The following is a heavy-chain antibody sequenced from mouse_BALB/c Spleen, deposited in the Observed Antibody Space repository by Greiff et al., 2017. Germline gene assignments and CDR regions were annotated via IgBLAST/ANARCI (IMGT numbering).Heavy chain of an antibody. D-gene: IGHD2-1*01. CDR2: IWAGGST. CDR1: GFSLTSYG. Sequence: VQGVESGPGLVAPSQSLSITCTVSGFSLTSYGVHWVRQPPGKGLEWLGVIWAGGSTNYNSALMSRLSISKDNSKSQVFLKMNSLQTDDTAMYYCARQGGNYVGFAYWGQGTLVTVSA. V-gene: IGHV2-9*02. J-gene: IGHJ3*01. CDR3: ARQGGNYVGFAY.